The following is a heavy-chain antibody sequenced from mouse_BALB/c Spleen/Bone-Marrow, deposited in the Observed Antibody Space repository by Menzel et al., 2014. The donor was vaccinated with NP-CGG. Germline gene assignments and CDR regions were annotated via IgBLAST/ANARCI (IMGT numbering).Heavy chain of an antibody. Sequence: QVQLQQPGPGLVAPSQSLSITCTVSGFSLTSYGVHWVRQPPGKGLEWLVVIWSDGSTTYNSALKSRLSISKDNSKSQVFLKTNSLQTDDTAMYYCARSSPTTWAMDYWGQGTSVTVSS. D-gene: IGHD2-12*01. CDR3: ARSSPTTWAMDY. J-gene: IGHJ4*01. CDR1: GFSLTSYG. V-gene: IGHV2-6*02. CDR2: IWSDGST.